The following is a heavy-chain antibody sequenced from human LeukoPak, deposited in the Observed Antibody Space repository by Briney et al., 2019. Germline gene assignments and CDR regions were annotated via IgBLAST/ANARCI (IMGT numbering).Heavy chain of an antibody. CDR2: IYYSGST. Sequence: PSETLSLTCTVSGGSISSSSYYWGWIRQPPGKGLEWIGSIYYSGSTYYNPSLKSRVTISVDTSRNQVSLKVTPVTAADTALYYCARVVASTSIDSWGQGILVTVSS. J-gene: IGHJ4*02. CDR3: ARVVASTSIDS. CDR1: GGSISSSSYY. V-gene: IGHV4-39*01. D-gene: IGHD2-15*01.